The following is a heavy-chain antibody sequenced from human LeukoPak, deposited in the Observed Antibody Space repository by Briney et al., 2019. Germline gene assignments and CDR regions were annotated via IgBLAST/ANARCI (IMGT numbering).Heavy chain of an antibody. CDR3: ARDSQQLGRHFDC. J-gene: IGHJ4*02. D-gene: IGHD6-13*01. CDR1: GFTFSNYG. CDR2: IWYDGSNK. V-gene: IGHV3-33*01. Sequence: AGGSLRLSCAASGFTFSNYGMHWVRQAPGKGLEWVAVIWYDGSNKYYADSVKGRFTISRDNSKKTLYLQMNSLRAEDTAVYYCARDSQQLGRHFDCWGQGTLVTVSS.